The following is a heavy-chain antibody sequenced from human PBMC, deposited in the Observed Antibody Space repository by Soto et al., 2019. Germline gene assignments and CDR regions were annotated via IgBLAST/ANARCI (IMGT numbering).Heavy chain of an antibody. V-gene: IGHV1-18*04. CDR2: ISSYNGNT. CDR1: GYTFTSYG. J-gene: IGHJ5*02. CDR3: ARGPRYCSTTTCPSGVTWFDP. Sequence: ASVKVSCKASGYTFTSYGISWVRQAPGQGLEWMGWISSYNGNTNYAQKVQGRVTLTTDTSTSTTYMELRSLRSDDTAVYYCARGPRYCSTTTCPSGVTWFDPWGQGTLVTVSS. D-gene: IGHD2-2*01.